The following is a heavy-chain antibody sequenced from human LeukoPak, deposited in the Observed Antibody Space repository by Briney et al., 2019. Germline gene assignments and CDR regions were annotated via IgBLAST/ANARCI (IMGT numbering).Heavy chain of an antibody. D-gene: IGHD3-10*01. J-gene: IGHJ4*02. CDR1: GYTFTSYG. CDR3: ARVALGITMVRGVIPYFDY. V-gene: IGHV1-18*04. CDR2: ISAYNGNT. Sequence: ASVKVSCKASGYTFTSYGISWVRQAPGQGLEWMGWISAYNGNTNYAQKLQGRVTMTTDTSTSTAYMELRSLRSDDTAVYYCARVALGITMVRGVIPYFDYWGQGTLVTVS.